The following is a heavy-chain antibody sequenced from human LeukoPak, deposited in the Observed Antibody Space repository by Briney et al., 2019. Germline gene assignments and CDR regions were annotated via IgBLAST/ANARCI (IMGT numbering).Heavy chain of an antibody. CDR3: AKDAYNRDTAPPSSFDY. D-gene: IGHD5-18*01. Sequence: PGGSLRLSCAASGFTFSSYGMHWVRQAPGKGLEWVAFIRYDGSNKYYADSVKGRFTISRDNSKNTLYLQMNSLRAEDTAVYYCAKDAYNRDTAPPSSFDYWGQGTLVTVSS. V-gene: IGHV3-30*02. J-gene: IGHJ4*02. CDR2: IRYDGSNK. CDR1: GFTFSSYG.